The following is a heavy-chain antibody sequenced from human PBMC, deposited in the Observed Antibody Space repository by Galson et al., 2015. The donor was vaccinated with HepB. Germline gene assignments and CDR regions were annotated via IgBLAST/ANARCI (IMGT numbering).Heavy chain of an antibody. V-gene: IGHV1-18*01. J-gene: IGHJ4*02. CDR1: GSTFTSYG. CDR2: ISAYNANT. Sequence: SVNVSSQASGSTFTSYGVGGVRQAPGQGLEWMGWISAYNANTNNAQKLQGRVTMTTDTSTSTAYMVLRSLRSDDTAVYYCARVYSSGGVCFDYWGQGTLVTVSS. D-gene: IGHD6-19*01. CDR3: ARVYSSGGVCFDY.